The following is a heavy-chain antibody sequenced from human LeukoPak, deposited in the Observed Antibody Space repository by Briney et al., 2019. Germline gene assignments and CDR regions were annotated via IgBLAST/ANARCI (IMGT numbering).Heavy chain of an antibody. V-gene: IGHV4-34*01. CDR1: GGSFSGYY. CDR2: INHSGST. CDR3: ARPEVGATFMDAFDI. J-gene: IGHJ3*02. Sequence: SETLSLTCAVYGGSFSGYYWSWIRQPPGKGLEWIGEINHSGSTNYNPSLKSRVTISVDTSKNQFSLKLSSVTAADTAVYYCARPEVGATFMDAFDIWGQGTMVTVSS. D-gene: IGHD1-26*01.